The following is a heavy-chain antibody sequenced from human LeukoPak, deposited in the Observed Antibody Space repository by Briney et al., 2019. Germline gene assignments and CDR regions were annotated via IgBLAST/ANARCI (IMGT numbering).Heavy chain of an antibody. V-gene: IGHV4-61*08. CDR1: GRSLSSGGYY. Sequence: PSETLSLTCTVSGRSLSSGGYYWSWIRQPPGKRLEWIGYIHYSQSTNYNPSLESRVTISVDTSKNQFFLNLNSVTAADTAIYFCARIPFGTTFDIWGQGTLVTVSS. D-gene: IGHD1-1*01. J-gene: IGHJ4*02. CDR3: ARIPFGTTFDI. CDR2: IHYSQST.